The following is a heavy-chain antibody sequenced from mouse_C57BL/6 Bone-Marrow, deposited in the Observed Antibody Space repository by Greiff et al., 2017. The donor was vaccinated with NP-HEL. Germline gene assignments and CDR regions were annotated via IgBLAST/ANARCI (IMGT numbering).Heavy chain of an antibody. CDR1: GYTFTSYW. D-gene: IGHD1-1*01. Sequence: VQLQQPGAELVKPGASVKLSCKASGYTFTSYWMHWVKQRPGRGLEWIGRIEPNSGGTKYNEKFKSKATLTVDKPSSTAYMQLSSLTSEDSAVYYCAREGDYYGSFAMDYGGQGTSVTVSS. CDR3: AREGDYYGSFAMDY. V-gene: IGHV1-72*01. J-gene: IGHJ4*01. CDR2: IEPNSGGT.